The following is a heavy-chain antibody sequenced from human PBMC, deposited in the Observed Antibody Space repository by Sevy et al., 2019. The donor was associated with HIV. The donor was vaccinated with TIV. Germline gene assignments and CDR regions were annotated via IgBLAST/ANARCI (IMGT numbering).Heavy chain of an antibody. CDR2: IYTGGNK. Sequence: GGSLRLSCVASGITVSRNYMTWVRQAPGKGLEWVSIIYTGGNKKYADSGKGRFTMSGDNSRNTVYLQMNNLRAGDTAVYYCARGGYYDTSGLPEDLWGRGTLVTVSS. D-gene: IGHD3-22*01. CDR1: GITVSRNY. CDR3: ARGGYYDTSGLPEDL. V-gene: IGHV3-53*01. J-gene: IGHJ4*02.